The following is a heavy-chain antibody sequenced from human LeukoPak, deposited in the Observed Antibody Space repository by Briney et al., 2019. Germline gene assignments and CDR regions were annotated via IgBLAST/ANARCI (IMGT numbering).Heavy chain of an antibody. D-gene: IGHD2-15*01. V-gene: IGHV1-2*02. CDR1: GYTFTGYY. J-gene: IGHJ4*02. CDR3: ARAGGYCSGDSCYNFDY. CDR2: INPNSGGT. Sequence: ASVKVSCKASGYTFTGYYMHWVRQAPGQGLEWMGWINPNSGGTNYAQKFQGRVTMTRDTSISTAYMELSRLRSDDTAVYYCARAGGYCSGDSCYNFDYWGQGTLVTVSS.